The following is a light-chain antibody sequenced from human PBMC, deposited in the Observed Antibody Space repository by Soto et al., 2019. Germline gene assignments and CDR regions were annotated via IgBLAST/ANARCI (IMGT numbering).Light chain of an antibody. CDR3: SSNVGTNRMV. Sequence: QSVLTQPPSASGSPGQSVTISCTGTSSDVGGNKYVSWYQQHPGKAPRLLIYEVTKRPSGVPDRSSGSKSGNTTSLSVSGLQSEDEADYYCSSNVGTNRMVFGGGTKVTVL. J-gene: IGLJ2*01. V-gene: IGLV2-8*01. CDR2: EVT. CDR1: SSDVGGNKY.